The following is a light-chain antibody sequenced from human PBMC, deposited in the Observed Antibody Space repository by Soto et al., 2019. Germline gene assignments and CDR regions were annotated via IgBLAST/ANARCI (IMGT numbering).Light chain of an antibody. CDR1: NIGSKS. J-gene: IGLJ3*02. V-gene: IGLV3-21*04. CDR2: YDS. Sequence: SYELTQPPSVSVAPGKTARITCGGNNIGSKSVHWYQQKPGQAPVLVIYYDSDRPSGIPERFSGSNSGNTATLTISRVEAGDEADYYCQVWDSNSDHPVFGGWTKLTVL. CDR3: QVWDSNSDHPV.